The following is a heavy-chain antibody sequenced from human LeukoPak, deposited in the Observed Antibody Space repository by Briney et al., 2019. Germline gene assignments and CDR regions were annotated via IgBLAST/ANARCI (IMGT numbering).Heavy chain of an antibody. CDR3: AREGSSSSQFIDYYYMDV. Sequence: VASVTVSCTASEYTFIDYYIHWVRQAPGQGLEWMGWTNPNSGGTNYAQKFQGRVTMTRDTSISTAYMELSRLRSDDTAVFYCAREGSSSSQFIDYYYMDVWGKGTTVTVSS. D-gene: IGHD6-6*01. J-gene: IGHJ6*03. V-gene: IGHV1-2*02. CDR1: EYTFIDYY. CDR2: TNPNSGGT.